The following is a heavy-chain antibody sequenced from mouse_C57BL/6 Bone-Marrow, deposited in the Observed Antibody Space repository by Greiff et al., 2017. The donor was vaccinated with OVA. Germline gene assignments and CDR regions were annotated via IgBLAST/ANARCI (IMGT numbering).Heavy chain of an antibody. V-gene: IGHV1-69*01. CDR3: ARDEHGSSYDY. CDR2: IDPSDSYT. Sequence: QVQLQQPGAELVMPGASVKLSCKASGYTFTSYWMHWVKQRPGQGLEWIGEIDPSDSYTNYNHKFQGKSTLTVDTSSTTAYMQLSSLTSEDAAVYYCARDEHGSSYDYWGQGTTLTVAS. CDR1: GYTFTSYW. D-gene: IGHD1-1*01. J-gene: IGHJ2*01.